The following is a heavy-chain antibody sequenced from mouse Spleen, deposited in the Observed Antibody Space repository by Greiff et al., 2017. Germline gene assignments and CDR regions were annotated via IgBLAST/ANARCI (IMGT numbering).Heavy chain of an antibody. Sequence: VQLQQPGAELVKPGASVKLSCKASGYTFTSYWMHWVKQRPGQGLEWIGMIHPNSGSTNYNEKFKSKATLTVDKSSSTAYMQLSSLTSEDSAVYYCARWGYGSRDYAMDYWGQGTSVTVSS. D-gene: IGHD1-1*01. CDR3: ARWGYGSRDYAMDY. CDR2: IHPNSGST. J-gene: IGHJ4*01. CDR1: GYTFTSYW. V-gene: IGHV1-64*01.